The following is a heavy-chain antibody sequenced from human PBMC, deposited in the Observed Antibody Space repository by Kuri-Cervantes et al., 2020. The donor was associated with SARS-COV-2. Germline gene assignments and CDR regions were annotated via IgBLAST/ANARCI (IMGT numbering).Heavy chain of an antibody. CDR2: IKIKTFGETR. V-gene: IGHV3-49*04. CDR3: ARSWRGNYYAMDV. J-gene: IGHJ6*02. D-gene: IGHD3-3*01. Sequence: GESLKISCEASGFIFSDYAIDWVRQAPGKGLEWVGFIKIKTFGETREYAASVKGRFTISRDDSKNIAYLQMNSLKSDDTGMYFCARSWRGNYYAMDVWGQGTTVTVSS. CDR1: GFIFSDYA.